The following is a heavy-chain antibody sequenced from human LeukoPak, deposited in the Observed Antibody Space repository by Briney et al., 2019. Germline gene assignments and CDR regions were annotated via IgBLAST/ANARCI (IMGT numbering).Heavy chain of an antibody. D-gene: IGHD2-2*01. V-gene: IGHV3-23*01. Sequence: GGSLRLSCAASGFTFNNYAMSWVRQAPGKGRDWGSAISASGGTTYYADSVKGRFTISRDNSENTLFLQMNSLRAEDTAVYYCAKEPREYCSSTSCPNWFDSWGQGTLVTVSS. CDR3: AKEPREYCSSTSCPNWFDS. CDR1: GFTFNNYA. CDR2: ISASGGTT. J-gene: IGHJ5*01.